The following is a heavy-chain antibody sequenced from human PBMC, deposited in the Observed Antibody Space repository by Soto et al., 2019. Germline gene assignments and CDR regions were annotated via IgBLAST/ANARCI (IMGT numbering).Heavy chain of an antibody. CDR2: VNPNSGNT. CDR1: GYTFSRYD. Sequence: ASVKVSCKASGYTFSRYDINWVRQATGQGLEWMGWVNPNSGNTGYAQKFQGRVTMTRNTSISTAYMELSSLRSEDTAVYYCVRGLGGTSAGGLWGQAILVSVS. CDR3: VRGLGGTSAGGL. J-gene: IGHJ4*02. D-gene: IGHD2-15*01. V-gene: IGHV1-8*01.